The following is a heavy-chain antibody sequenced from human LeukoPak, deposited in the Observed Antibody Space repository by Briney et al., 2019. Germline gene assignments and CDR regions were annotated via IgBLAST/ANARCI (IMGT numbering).Heavy chain of an antibody. CDR2: IYYSGST. CDR3: ARAAGGGKNYYYYMDV. CDR1: GGSISSYY. Sequence: SETLSLTCTVSGGSISSYYWSWIRQPPGKGLEWIGYIYYSGSTNYNPSLKSRVTISVDTSKNQFSLKLSSVTAADTAVYYCARAAGGGKNYYYYMDVWGKGTTVTVSS. V-gene: IGHV4-59*01. D-gene: IGHD1-1*01. J-gene: IGHJ6*03.